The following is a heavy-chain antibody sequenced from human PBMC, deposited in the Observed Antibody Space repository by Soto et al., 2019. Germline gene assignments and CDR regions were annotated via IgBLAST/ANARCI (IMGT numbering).Heavy chain of an antibody. Sequence: PSETLSLTCTVSGGSITSRIYNWGWIRQPPGKGLEWIGSIYYNENTYYNPSLKSRVGLSVDTSKNEFSLKLSSVTAADTAVYYCASLHSSGWYEVDHWGQGILVTVSS. CDR1: GGSITSRIYN. CDR2: IYYNENT. V-gene: IGHV4-39*01. CDR3: ASLHSSGWYEVDH. D-gene: IGHD6-19*01. J-gene: IGHJ5*02.